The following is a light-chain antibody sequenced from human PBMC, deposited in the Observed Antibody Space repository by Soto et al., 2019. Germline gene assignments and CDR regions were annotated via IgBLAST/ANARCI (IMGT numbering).Light chain of an antibody. CDR3: AAWDDSLCGWV. CDR2: RNN. J-gene: IGLJ3*02. CDR1: SSNIGSNY. Sequence: QSVLTQPPSASGTPGQRVTISCSGSSSNIGSNYVYWYQQLPSTAPKLLMYRNNQRRSGVRDRFSGSKSGTSASPAISGLRSEDEADYYCAAWDDSLCGWVFGGGTKLTVL. V-gene: IGLV1-47*01.